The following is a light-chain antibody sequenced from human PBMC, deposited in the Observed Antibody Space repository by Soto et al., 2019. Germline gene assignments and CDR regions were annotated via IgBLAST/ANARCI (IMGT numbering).Light chain of an antibody. CDR3: QQSFITPPT. CDR1: HNITNF. V-gene: IGKV1-39*01. CDR2: AAP. Sequence: DIQMTQSPSSLSASVGDRVTITCRASHNITNFLNWYQQKPGKAPNLLIYAAPSFQRGVPSRFSGSGSGTDFTLTISGVQPEDSATYFCQQSFITPPTFGQGTKVEIK. J-gene: IGKJ1*01.